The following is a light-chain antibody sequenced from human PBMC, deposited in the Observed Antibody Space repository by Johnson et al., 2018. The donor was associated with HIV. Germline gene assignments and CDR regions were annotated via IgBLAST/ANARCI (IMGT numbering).Light chain of an antibody. Sequence: QSVLTQPPSVSAAPGQTVTISCSGSSSNIGSHYVSWYQQLPGTAPKLLIFENDKRPSGIPDRFSGSKSGTSATLGITGLQAGDEADYYCGTWDNSLSIGYVFGTGTKVTVL. CDR1: SSNIGSHY. CDR2: END. J-gene: IGLJ1*01. V-gene: IGLV1-51*02. CDR3: GTWDNSLSIGYV.